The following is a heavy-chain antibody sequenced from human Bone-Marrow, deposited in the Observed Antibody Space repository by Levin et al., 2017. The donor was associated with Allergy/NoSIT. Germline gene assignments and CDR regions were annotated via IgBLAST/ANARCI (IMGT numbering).Heavy chain of an antibody. CDR1: GFTFSSYG. D-gene: IGHD3-3*01. J-gene: IGHJ4*02. CDR3: ARGGRITIFGVVIIPGYFDY. Sequence: GGSLRLSCAASGFTFSSYGMHWVRQAPGKGLEWVAVIWYDGSNKYYADSVKGRFTISRDNSKNTLYLQMNSLRAEDTAVYYCARGGRITIFGVVIIPGYFDYWGQGTLVTVSS. CDR2: IWYDGSNK. V-gene: IGHV3-33*01.